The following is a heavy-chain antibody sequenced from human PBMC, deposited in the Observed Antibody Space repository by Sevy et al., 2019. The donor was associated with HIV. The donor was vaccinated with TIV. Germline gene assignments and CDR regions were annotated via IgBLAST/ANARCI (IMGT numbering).Heavy chain of an antibody. CDR3: ARDRGIVVVPAAIKGPYYYYGMDV. J-gene: IGHJ6*02. CDR1: GFTFSSYS. V-gene: IGHV3-21*01. Sequence: GGSLRLSCAASGFTFSSYSMNWVRQAPGKGLEWVSSISSSSSYIYYADSVKGRFTISRDNAKNSLYLQMNSLRAEDTAVYYLARDRGIVVVPAAIKGPYYYYGMDVWGQGTTVTVSS. CDR2: ISSSSSYI. D-gene: IGHD2-2*02.